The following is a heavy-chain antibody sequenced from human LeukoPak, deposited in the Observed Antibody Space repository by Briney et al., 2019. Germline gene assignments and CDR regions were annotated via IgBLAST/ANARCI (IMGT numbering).Heavy chain of an antibody. J-gene: IGHJ5*02. CDR2: FDPDDGAR. V-gene: IGHV1-24*01. Sequence: ASVKVSCKVSGYSLTALAIHWVRQAPGKGLEWMGQFDPDDGARIYSQRFQDRFLMTEDPSSDTAYMELSGLRSEDTAVYFCASDRTMTTVTSGQSWDDPWGQGTLVTVSS. D-gene: IGHD4-17*01. CDR1: GYSLTALA. CDR3: ASDRTMTTVTSGQSWDDP.